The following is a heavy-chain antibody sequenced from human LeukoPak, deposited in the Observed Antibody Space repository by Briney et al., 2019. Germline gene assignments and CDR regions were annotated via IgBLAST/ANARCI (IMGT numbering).Heavy chain of an antibody. Sequence: ASVKLSCKASGYTFTGYSMDWVRQAPGQGLEWMGWINPNSGGTNYAQKFQGRVTMTRDTSISTAYMELSRLRSDDTAVYYCARDYDHVAATHNWFDPWGQGTLVTVSS. CDR3: ARDYDHVAATHNWFDP. J-gene: IGHJ5*02. CDR1: GYTFTGYS. D-gene: IGHD2-15*01. V-gene: IGHV1-2*02. CDR2: INPNSGGT.